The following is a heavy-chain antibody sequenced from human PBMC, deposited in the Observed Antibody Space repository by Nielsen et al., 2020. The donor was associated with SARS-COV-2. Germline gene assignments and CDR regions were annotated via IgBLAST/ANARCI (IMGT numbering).Heavy chain of an antibody. CDR2: INPNSGGT. Sequence: ASVKVSCKASGYTFAGYYMHWVRQAPGQGLEWMGRINPNSGGTNYAQKFQGRVTMTRDTSISTAYMELSRLRSDDTAVYYCARDQFPLLREYYYYYGMDVWGQGTTVTVSS. J-gene: IGHJ6*02. CDR1: GYTFAGYY. D-gene: IGHD2-2*01. V-gene: IGHV1-2*06. CDR3: ARDQFPLLREYYYYYGMDV.